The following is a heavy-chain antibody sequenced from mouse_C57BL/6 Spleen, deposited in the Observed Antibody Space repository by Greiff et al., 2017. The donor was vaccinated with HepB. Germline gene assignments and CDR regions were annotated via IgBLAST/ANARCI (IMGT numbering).Heavy chain of an antibody. V-gene: IGHV1-76*01. CDR3: ARWAFYGSRYWYFDV. CDR2: IYPGSGNT. Sequence: QVQLQQSGAELVRPGASVKLSCKASGYTFTDYYINWVKQRPGQGLEWIARIYPGSGNTYYNEKFKGKATLTAEKSSSTAYMQLSSLTSEDSAVYFCARWAFYGSRYWYFDVWGTGTTVTVSS. D-gene: IGHD1-1*01. CDR1: GYTFTDYY. J-gene: IGHJ1*03.